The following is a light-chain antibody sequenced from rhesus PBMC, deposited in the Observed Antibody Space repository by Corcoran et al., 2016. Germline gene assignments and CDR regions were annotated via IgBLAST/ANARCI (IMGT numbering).Light chain of an antibody. V-gene: IGKV2-72*01. CDR3: VQAIAFPYS. J-gene: IGKJ2*01. CDR1: QSLLHSRGNTY. CDR2: GGS. Sequence: DIVMTQTPLSLPITPGEPASISRRSSQSLLHSRGNTYLLWYLQKPGQTPQLLIYGGSTRASGVPDRFSGSGSGTDFTLKISKVEAEDVGVYYCVQAIAFPYSFGQGTKVEIK.